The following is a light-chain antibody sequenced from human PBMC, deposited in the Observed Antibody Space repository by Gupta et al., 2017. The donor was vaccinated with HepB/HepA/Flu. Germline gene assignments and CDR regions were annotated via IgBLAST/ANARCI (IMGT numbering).Light chain of an antibody. V-gene: IGKV3D-20*01. J-gene: IGKJ1*01. CDR3: QRDGRWAQT. CDR1: QTISNDY. CDR2: DAS. Sequence: IVLTQSPATLSLSPGERATLSCGASQTISNDYLAWYQQKPGLAPRLLIYDASRRATGIPARFSGSGSGTDFTLIISRLEPEDFAVYFCQRDGRWAQTFGQGTXVEIK.